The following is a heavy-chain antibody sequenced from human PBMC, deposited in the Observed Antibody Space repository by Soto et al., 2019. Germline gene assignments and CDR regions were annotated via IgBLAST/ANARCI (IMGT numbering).Heavy chain of an antibody. CDR2: IRSKANSYAT. J-gene: IGHJ4*02. CDR3: TRALGYCSGGSCEFDY. D-gene: IGHD2-15*01. Sequence: PGGSLRLSCAASGFPFSGSAMHWVRQASGKGLEWVGRIRSKANSYATAYAASVKGRFTISRDDSKNTAYLQMNSLKTEDTAVYYCTRALGYCSGGSCEFDYWGQGTLVTVS. V-gene: IGHV3-73*01. CDR1: GFPFSGSA.